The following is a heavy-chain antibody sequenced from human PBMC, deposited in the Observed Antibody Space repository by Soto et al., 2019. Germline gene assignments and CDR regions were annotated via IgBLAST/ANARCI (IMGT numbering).Heavy chain of an antibody. CDR2: INSDGSST. Sequence: PGGSLRLSCAASGITFSGHWMDWVRQGPGKGLEWVSRINSDGSSTSYADSVKGRFTISRDNAKNTLYLQMNSLRVEDTAVYYCAREDGNWFDPWGQGTLVTVSS. CDR1: GITFSGHW. CDR3: AREDGNWFDP. V-gene: IGHV3-74*01. J-gene: IGHJ5*02.